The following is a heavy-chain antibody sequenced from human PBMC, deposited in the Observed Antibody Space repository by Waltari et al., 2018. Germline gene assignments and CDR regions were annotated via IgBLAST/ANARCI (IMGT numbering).Heavy chain of an antibody. Sequence: QVQLQQWGAGLLKPSETLSLTCAVYGGSFSGYSWSWIRQPPGKGLEWIGEINHSGSTNYNPSLKSRVTISVDTSKNQFSLKLSSVTAADTAVYYCAIAAAGTVWDYWGQGTLVTVSS. D-gene: IGHD6-13*01. V-gene: IGHV4-34*01. CDR2: INHSGST. CDR3: AIAAAGTVWDY. J-gene: IGHJ4*02. CDR1: GGSFSGYS.